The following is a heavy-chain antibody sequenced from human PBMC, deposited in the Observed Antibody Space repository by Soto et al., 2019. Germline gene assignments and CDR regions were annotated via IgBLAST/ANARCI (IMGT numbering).Heavy chain of an antibody. CDR2: IVSDGSAK. D-gene: IGHD1-1*01. V-gene: IGHV3-33*01. Sequence: QVQLVESGGGVVQPGTSLRLSCAVSGFPFSTYGFHWVRQPPGKGLEWVAVIVSDGSAKYHADSVEGRFTISRDNSKDTLYLLMNSLRAEDTAVYYCARDDAFGNENGFDIWGQGTMVTVSS. CDR1: GFPFSTYG. J-gene: IGHJ3*02. CDR3: ARDDAFGNENGFDI.